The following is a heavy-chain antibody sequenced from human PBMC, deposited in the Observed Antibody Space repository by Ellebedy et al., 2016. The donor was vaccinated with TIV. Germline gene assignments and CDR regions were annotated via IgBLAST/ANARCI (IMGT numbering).Heavy chain of an antibody. CDR3: ARMGYSSTLPYLDY. J-gene: IGHJ4*02. Sequence: MPSETLSLTCAISGDSVSSNSVAWNWIRQSPSRGLEWLGRTYYRSKWYNDYAASVKSRITINQDTSKNQFSLQLNSVTPEDTAVYYCARMGYSSTLPYLDYWGQGTLVTVSS. V-gene: IGHV6-1*01. CDR1: GDSVSSNSVA. CDR2: TYYRSKWYN. D-gene: IGHD6-13*01.